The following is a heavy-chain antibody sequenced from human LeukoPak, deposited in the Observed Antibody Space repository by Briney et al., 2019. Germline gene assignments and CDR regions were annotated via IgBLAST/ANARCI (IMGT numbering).Heavy chain of an antibody. CDR1: GFTFSSYS. CDR3: ARLHYYYYMDV. J-gene: IGHJ6*03. V-gene: IGHV3-23*01. CDR2: ISSTGGTA. Sequence: GGSLRLSCAASGFTFSSYSMNWVRQAPGKGLEWVSAISSTGGTAYYADSVKGRFTISRDNSKNTLYLQMNSLRAEDTAVYYCARLHYYYYMDVWGKGTTVTVSS.